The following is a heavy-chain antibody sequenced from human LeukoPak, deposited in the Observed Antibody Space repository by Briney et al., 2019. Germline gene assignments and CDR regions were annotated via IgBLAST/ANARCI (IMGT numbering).Heavy chain of an antibody. CDR3: ARDRLMVRGPREPRYFDY. Sequence: GGSLRLSCAASGFTVSSNYMSWVRQAPGKGLEWVSVIYSGGNTYYADSVKGRFTISRDISNNTLYLQMTSLRAEDTAVYYCARDRLMVRGPREPRYFDYWGQGTLVTVSS. J-gene: IGHJ4*02. CDR1: GFTVSSNY. CDR2: IYSGGNT. V-gene: IGHV3-53*01. D-gene: IGHD3-10*01.